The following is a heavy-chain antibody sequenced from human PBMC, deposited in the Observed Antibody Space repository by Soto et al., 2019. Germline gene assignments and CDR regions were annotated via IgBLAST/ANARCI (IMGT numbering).Heavy chain of an antibody. Sequence: EVQLVECVGGVVRPGRSLSLSCAASGFTFDDYGMSWVRQAPGKGLEWVSGINWNGGSTGYADSVKGRFTISRDNAKNSLYLQMNSLRAEDTALYYCARDLSGWLVPAPPSTWGQGTLVTVSS. D-gene: IGHD6-19*01. V-gene: IGHV3-20*04. CDR2: INWNGGST. CDR1: GFTFDDYG. CDR3: ARDLSGWLVPAPPST. J-gene: IGHJ4*02.